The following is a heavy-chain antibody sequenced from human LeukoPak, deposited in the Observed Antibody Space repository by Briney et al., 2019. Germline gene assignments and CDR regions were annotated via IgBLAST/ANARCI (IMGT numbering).Heavy chain of an antibody. CDR2: THYRSKWYN. CDR1: GDSVSSNSAA. D-gene: IGHD1-26*01. Sequence: SQTLSLTCAISGDSVSSNSAAWNWIRRSSSRGIEWLGRTHYRSKWYNDYAVPVKSRITINPDTSKNQFSLQLNSVTPEDTAVYYCARDRGNYYESYWFDPWGQGTLVTVSS. V-gene: IGHV6-1*01. J-gene: IGHJ5*02. CDR3: ARDRGNYYESYWFDP.